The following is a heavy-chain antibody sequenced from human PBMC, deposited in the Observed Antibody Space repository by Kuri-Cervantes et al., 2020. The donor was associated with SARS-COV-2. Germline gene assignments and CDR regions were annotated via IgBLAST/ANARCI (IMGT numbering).Heavy chain of an antibody. CDR2: SYTSGNT. D-gene: IGHD3-3*01. CDR1: GGSISSYY. V-gene: IGHV4-4*07. Sequence: GSLRLSCTVSGGSISSYYWSWIRQPAGKGLEWIGRSYTSGNTNYNPSLKIRVTMSVETSKKQFSLKLNSFTAADTAVYYCTGGIFGIFIRDWGQGILVTVSS. CDR3: TGGIFGIFIRD. J-gene: IGHJ4*01.